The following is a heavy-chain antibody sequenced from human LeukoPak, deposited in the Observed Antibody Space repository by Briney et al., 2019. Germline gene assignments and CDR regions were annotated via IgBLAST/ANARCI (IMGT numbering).Heavy chain of an antibody. J-gene: IGHJ4*02. CDR1: GFTFSSYA. CDR3: ARAIAAAGFYFDY. Sequence: PGGSLRLSCSASGFTFSSYAMHWVRQAPGKGLEYVSAISSNGGSTYYADSVKGRFTVSRDNSKNTLYLQMNSLRADDTAVYYCARAIAAAGFYFDYWGQGTLVTVSS. D-gene: IGHD6-13*01. CDR2: ISSNGGST. V-gene: IGHV3-64*04.